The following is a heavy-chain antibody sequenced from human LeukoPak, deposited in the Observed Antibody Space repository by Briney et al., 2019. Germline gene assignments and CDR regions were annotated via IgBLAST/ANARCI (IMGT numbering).Heavy chain of an antibody. CDR3: ASSPYYDILTGYYAFDY. V-gene: IGHV4-61*02. CDR2: IYTSGST. CDR1: GGSISSGSYY. D-gene: IGHD3-9*01. J-gene: IGHJ4*02. Sequence: SETLSLTCTVSGGSISSGSYYWSWIRQPAGKGLEWIGRIYTSGSTNYNPSLKSRVTISVDTSKNQFSLKLSSVTAADTAVYYCASSPYYDILTGYYAFDYWGQGTLVTVSS.